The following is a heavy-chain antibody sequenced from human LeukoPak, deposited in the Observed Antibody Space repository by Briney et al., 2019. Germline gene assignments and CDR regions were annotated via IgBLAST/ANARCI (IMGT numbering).Heavy chain of an antibody. V-gene: IGHV1-69*06. D-gene: IGHD6-13*01. CDR3: ARGPAAYSSSRHYYYYMDV. Sequence: AASVKVSCKASGYTFTSYDINWVRQATGQGLEWMGGIIPIFGTANYAQKFQGRVTITADKSTSTAYMELSSLRSEDTAVYYCARGPAAYSSSRHYYYYMDVWGKGTTVTVSS. CDR2: IIPIFGTA. CDR1: GYTFTSYD. J-gene: IGHJ6*03.